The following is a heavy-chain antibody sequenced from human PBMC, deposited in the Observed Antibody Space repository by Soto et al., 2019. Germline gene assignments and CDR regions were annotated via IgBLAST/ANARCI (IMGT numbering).Heavy chain of an antibody. J-gene: IGHJ6*02. CDR1: GGSISSGDYY. Sequence: QVQLQESGPGLVKPSQTLSLTCTVSGGSISSGDYYWSWIRQPPGTGLEWIGYIYYSGSTYYIPSLKGRVTISVDTSKNQFSLKLSSVTAADTAVYYCARLGVDTAMVYGMDVWGQGTTVTVSS. CDR3: ARLGVDTAMVYGMDV. CDR2: IYYSGST. D-gene: IGHD5-18*01. V-gene: IGHV4-30-4*01.